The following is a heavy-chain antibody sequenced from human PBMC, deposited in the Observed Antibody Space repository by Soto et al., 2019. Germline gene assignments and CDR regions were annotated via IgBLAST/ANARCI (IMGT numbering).Heavy chain of an antibody. D-gene: IGHD6-25*01. Sequence: SETLPLTCTGSGGSISSGYWSWMRQPPGKGLEWIGYMYNTGSTIYNPSLKSRVTISVDTSKNQFSLKLNSVTAADTAVYYCARDAAPWGQGTLVT. V-gene: IGHV4-59*01. CDR2: MYNTGST. CDR1: GGSISSGY. J-gene: IGHJ5*02. CDR3: ARDAAP.